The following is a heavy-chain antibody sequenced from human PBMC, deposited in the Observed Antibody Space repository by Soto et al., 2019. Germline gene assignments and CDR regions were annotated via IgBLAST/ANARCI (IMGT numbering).Heavy chain of an antibody. D-gene: IGHD6-6*01. CDR3: AHRRPYSNSPEYFFDY. Sequence: QITLKESGPTLVKPTQTLTLTCTFSGFSLSTSGVDVGWIRQPPGKALEWLALIYWDDDKRYSPSLNNRLTIPKGPSRNQVVLTMTNMDPLDTATYYCAHRRPYSNSPEYFFDYWGQGILVTVSS. J-gene: IGHJ4*02. CDR2: IYWDDDK. V-gene: IGHV2-5*02. CDR1: GFSLSTSGVD.